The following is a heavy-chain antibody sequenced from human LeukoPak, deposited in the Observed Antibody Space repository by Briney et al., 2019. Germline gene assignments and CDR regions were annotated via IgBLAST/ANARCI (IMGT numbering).Heavy chain of an antibody. CDR1: GYTFNSYT. CDR3: AREGMDNWNDYAFDI. CDR2: ITTYNGYI. V-gene: IGHV1-18*01. Sequence: ASVKVSCKASGYTFNSYTISWVRQAPGQGLEWMGWITTYNGYINYAQKYQGRVTMTTDTSTDTVYMDLRSLRSDDTAVYFCAREGMDNWNDYAFDIWGQGTMVTVSS. D-gene: IGHD1-20*01. J-gene: IGHJ3*02.